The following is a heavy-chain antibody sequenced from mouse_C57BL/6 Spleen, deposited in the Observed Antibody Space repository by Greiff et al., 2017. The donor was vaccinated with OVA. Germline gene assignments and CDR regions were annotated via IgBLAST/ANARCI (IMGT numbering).Heavy chain of an antibody. CDR3: ARYGSSPYYFDD. V-gene: IGHV1-52*01. CDR2: IDPSDSET. CDR1: GYTFTSYW. Sequence: QVQLQQPGAELVRPGSSVKLSCKASGYTFTSYWMHWVKQRPIQGLEWIGNIDPSDSETHYNQKFKDKATLTVDKSSSTAYMQLSSLTSEDSAVYYCARYGSSPYYFDDWGQGTTLTVSS. D-gene: IGHD1-1*01. J-gene: IGHJ2*01.